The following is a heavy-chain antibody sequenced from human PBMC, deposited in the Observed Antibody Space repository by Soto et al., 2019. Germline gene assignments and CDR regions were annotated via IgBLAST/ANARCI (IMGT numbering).Heavy chain of an antibody. D-gene: IGHD3-10*01. V-gene: IGHV4-34*01. Sequence: QVQLQQWGAGLLKPSETLSLTCAVYGGSFSGFYWSWIRQPPGKGLEWIGEINHSGSTNYNPSLKSRVTISVDTSKNQFSLKLSSVTAADTAVYYCARDGSGSLGMYYFDYWGQGTLVTVSS. CDR1: GGSFSGFY. CDR3: ARDGSGSLGMYYFDY. CDR2: INHSGST. J-gene: IGHJ4*02.